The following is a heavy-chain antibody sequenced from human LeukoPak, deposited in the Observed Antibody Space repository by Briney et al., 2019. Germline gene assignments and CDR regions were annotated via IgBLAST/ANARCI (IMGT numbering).Heavy chain of an antibody. J-gene: IGHJ6*03. D-gene: IGHD3/OR15-3a*01. CDR2: INPKSGGT. Sequence: ASAKVSCKASGYKFTDYYMHWVRQAPGQGLEWMGGINPKSGGTNYAQKFQGRVTMTRDTSSSTVYMELSRLTSDDTAVYYCARGGLWGDYYMDVWGKGTTVTVSS. CDR3: ARGGLWGDYYMDV. CDR1: GYKFTDYY. V-gene: IGHV1-2*02.